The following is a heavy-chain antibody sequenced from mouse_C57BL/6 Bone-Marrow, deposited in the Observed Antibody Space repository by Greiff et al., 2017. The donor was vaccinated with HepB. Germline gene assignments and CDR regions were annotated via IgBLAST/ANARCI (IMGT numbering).Heavy chain of an antibody. D-gene: IGHD1-1*01. CDR3: ARTSFHYYGSSYLYYFDY. CDR1: GYTFTSYW. J-gene: IGHJ2*01. V-gene: IGHV1-69*01. CDR2: IDPSDSYT. Sequence: QVQLQQPGAELVMPGASVKLSCKASGYTFTSYWMHWVKQRPGQGLEWIGEIDPSDSYTNYNQKFKGKSTLTVDKSSSTAYMQLSSLTSADSAVYYCARTSFHYYGSSYLYYFDYWGQGTTLTVSS.